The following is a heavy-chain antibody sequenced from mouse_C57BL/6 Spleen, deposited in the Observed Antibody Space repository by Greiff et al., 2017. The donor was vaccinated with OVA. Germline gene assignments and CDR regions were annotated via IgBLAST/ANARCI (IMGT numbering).Heavy chain of an antibody. CDR1: GFTFSSYG. CDR3: ARIGVTTVVATFYWYFDV. Sequence: EVKLMESGGDLVKPGGSLKLSCAASGFTFSSYGMSWVRQTPDKRLEWVATISSGGSYTYYPDSLKGRFTLSRDNAKNTLYLQMSSLKSEDTAMYYCARIGVTTVVATFYWYFDVWGTGTTVTVSS. CDR2: ISSGGSYT. J-gene: IGHJ1*03. D-gene: IGHD1-1*01. V-gene: IGHV5-6*01.